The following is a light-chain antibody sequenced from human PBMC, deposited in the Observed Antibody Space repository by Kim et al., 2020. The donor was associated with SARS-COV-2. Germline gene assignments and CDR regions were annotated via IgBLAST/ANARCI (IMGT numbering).Light chain of an antibody. CDR2: LNSDGSH. Sequence: ASVKLTCTLSSGHSSCAYAWHQQQPEKGPRYLMKLNSDGSHSKGDGIPDRFSGSSSGAERYLTISSLQSEDEADYYCQTWGTGPVVFGGGTQLTVL. J-gene: IGLJ2*01. V-gene: IGLV4-69*01. CDR1: SGHSSCA. CDR3: QTWGTGPVV.